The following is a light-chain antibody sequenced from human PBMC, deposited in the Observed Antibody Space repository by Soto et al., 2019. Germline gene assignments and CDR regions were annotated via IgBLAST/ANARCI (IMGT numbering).Light chain of an antibody. CDR3: QQYNSYPGT. Sequence: DSQMTQSTSALSAAVGDRVTINCWASQSISSWLAWYQQKPGKAPKLLIYKASTLKSGVPSRFSGSGSGKEFTLTISSLQPDDFATYYCQQYNSYPGTFGQGTKVDI. CDR1: QSISSW. CDR2: KAS. V-gene: IGKV1-5*03. J-gene: IGKJ1*01.